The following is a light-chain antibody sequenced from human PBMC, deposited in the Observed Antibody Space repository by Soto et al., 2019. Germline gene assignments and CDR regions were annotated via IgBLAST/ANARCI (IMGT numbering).Light chain of an antibody. Sequence: QSVLTQPPSVSGTPGLRVNISCSGGISNIGKDTVNWSQQLPGTAPKLLMFNDDKRPSGVPDRFSGSRSGTSASLAISGLLSDDEAVYFCSTWDDSLNGWVFGGGTKLTVL. CDR3: STWDDSLNGWV. J-gene: IGLJ3*02. CDR2: NDD. CDR1: ISNIGKDT. V-gene: IGLV1-44*01.